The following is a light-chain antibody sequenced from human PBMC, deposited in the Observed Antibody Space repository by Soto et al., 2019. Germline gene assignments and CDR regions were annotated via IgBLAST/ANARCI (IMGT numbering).Light chain of an antibody. CDR2: EVS. V-gene: IGLV2-8*01. Sequence: QSALTQPPSASGSPGQSVTISCTGTSSDVGGYKYVSWYQQHPGKAPKLMIYEVSKRPSGVPDRSSGSKSGNTASLTVSGLQAEDEADYYCSSYAGSNIVVFGGGTKLTVL. CDR1: SSDVGGYKY. J-gene: IGLJ2*01. CDR3: SSYAGSNIVV.